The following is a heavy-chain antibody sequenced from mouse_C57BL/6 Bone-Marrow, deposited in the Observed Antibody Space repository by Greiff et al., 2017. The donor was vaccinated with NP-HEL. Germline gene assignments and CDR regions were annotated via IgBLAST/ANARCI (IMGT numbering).Heavy chain of an antibody. J-gene: IGHJ1*03. D-gene: IGHD1-1*01. CDR3: ARHRGGSDWYFDV. CDR1: GFSLTSYG. Sequence: VKLMESGPGLVAPSQSLSITCTVSGFSLTSYGVHWVRQPPGKGLEWLVVIWSDGSTTYNSALKSRLSISKDNSKSQVFLKMNSLQTDDTAMYYCARHRGGSDWYFDVWGTGTTVTVSS. V-gene: IGHV2-6-1*01. CDR2: IWSDGST.